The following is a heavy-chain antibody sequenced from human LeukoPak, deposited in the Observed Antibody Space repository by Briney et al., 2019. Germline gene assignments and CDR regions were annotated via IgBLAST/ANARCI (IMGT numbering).Heavy chain of an antibody. CDR2: IIPIFGTT. V-gene: IGHV1-69*13. CDR3: AREEEQWLVRWFDP. J-gene: IGHJ5*02. D-gene: IGHD6-19*01. Sequence: SVKVSCKASGGTFSSYAISWVRQAPGQGLEWMGGIIPIFGTTNYAQKFQGRVTITADESTSTAYMELSSLRSEDTAVYYCAREEEQWLVRWFDPWGQGTLVTVYS. CDR1: GGTFSSYA.